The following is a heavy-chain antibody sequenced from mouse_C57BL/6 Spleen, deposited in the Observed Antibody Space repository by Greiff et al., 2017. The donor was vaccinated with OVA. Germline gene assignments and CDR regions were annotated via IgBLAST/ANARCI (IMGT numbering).Heavy chain of an antibody. Sequence: QVQLQQPGAELVRPGTSVKLSCKASGYTFTSYWMHWVKQRPGQGLEWIGVIDPSDSYTNYNQKFKGKATLTVDTSSSTAYMQLSSLTSEDSAVYYCARYGTVVASGAMDYWGQGTSVTVSS. CDR1: GYTFTSYW. CDR2: IDPSDSYT. V-gene: IGHV1-59*01. D-gene: IGHD1-1*01. J-gene: IGHJ4*01. CDR3: ARYGTVVASGAMDY.